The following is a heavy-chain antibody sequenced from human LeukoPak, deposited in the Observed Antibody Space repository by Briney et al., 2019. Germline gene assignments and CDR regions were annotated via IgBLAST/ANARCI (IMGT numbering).Heavy chain of an antibody. V-gene: IGHV3-33*01. CDR2: VWYDGNNK. CDR3: ARGSGAAAGASDY. CDR1: GFTFRSYG. Sequence: PGGSLRLSCAASGFTFRSYGMHWVRQAPGKGLEWVAIVWYDGNNKYYADSVKGRFTVSRDNSKDTVSLQLNSLRAEDTAVYYCARGSGAAAGASDYWGQGTLVTVPS. J-gene: IGHJ4*02. D-gene: IGHD6-13*01.